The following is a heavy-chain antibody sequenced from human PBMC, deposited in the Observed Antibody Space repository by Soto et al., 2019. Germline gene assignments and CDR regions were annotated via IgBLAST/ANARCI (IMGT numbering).Heavy chain of an antibody. CDR2: ISGSGGIT. D-gene: IGHD6-19*01. J-gene: IGHJ4*02. CDR1: GFTFSSYA. CDR3: AKVSLPYSSPIPVY. Sequence: EVQLLESGGGLVQPGGSLRLSCAASGFTFSSYAMSWVRQAPGKGLEWVSAISGSGGITYYADSVKGRFTISRDNSKNTLYLQMNSLRAEDTAVYYCAKVSLPYSSPIPVYCGQGTLVTVSS. V-gene: IGHV3-23*01.